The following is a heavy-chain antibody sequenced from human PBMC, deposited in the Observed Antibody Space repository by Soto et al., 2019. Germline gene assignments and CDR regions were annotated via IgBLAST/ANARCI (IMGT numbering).Heavy chain of an antibody. CDR2: MSRNGDNT. V-gene: IGHV3-23*01. CDR3: AKDESNSNPLYYFDF. D-gene: IGHD3-22*01. J-gene: IGHJ4*02. CDR1: GFTFSIYA. Sequence: PGGSLRLSCAASGFTFSIYAMTWVRQAPGKGLEWVSSMSRNGDNTYYADSVKGRFTISRDNSKNTLYLQMNSLRAEDTAIYYCAKDESNSNPLYYFDFWGPGTMVTVYS.